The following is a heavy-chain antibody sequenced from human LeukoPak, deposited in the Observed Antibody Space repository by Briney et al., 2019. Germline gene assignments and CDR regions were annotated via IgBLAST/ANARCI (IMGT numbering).Heavy chain of an antibody. J-gene: IGHJ4*02. D-gene: IGHD3-22*01. CDR3: AKVMIAFNAFDY. V-gene: IGHV3-23*01. Sequence: GGSLRLSCAASGFTFKSYAMTWVRQAPGKGLEWVSTISSSGGGTYYADSVKGRFTISRDNSKNTLYLQMNSLTVEDTAVYYCAKVMIAFNAFDYWGQGTLVTVYS. CDR1: GFTFKSYA. CDR2: ISSSGGGT.